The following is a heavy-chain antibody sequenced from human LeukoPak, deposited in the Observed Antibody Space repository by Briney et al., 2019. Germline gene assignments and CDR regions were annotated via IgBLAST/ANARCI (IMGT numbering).Heavy chain of an antibody. CDR3: AKEVGYYGLGRFPD. CDR1: GFTFSTYG. D-gene: IGHD3-10*01. CDR2: IRYDGSNK. Sequence: QSGGSLRLSCAASGFTFSTYGMHWVRQAPGKGLEWAAFIRYDGSNKYYADSVKGRFTISRDNSKNTIHLQMDSLRADDTAVYYCAKEVGYYGLGRFPDWGQGTLVTVSS. J-gene: IGHJ4*02. V-gene: IGHV3-30*02.